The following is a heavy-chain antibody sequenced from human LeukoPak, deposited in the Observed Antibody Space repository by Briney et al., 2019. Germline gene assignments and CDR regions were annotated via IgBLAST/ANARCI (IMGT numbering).Heavy chain of an antibody. Sequence: GGSLRLSCAASGFTFSSYAMSWVRQAPGKGLEWVSAISGSGGSTYYADSVKGRFTISRDNSKSTLYLQMNSLRAEDTAVYYCAGYDTYYYDSSGISPFDYWGQGTLVTVSS. CDR3: AGYDTYYYDSSGISPFDY. CDR1: GFTFSSYA. D-gene: IGHD3-22*01. CDR2: ISGSGGST. V-gene: IGHV3-23*01. J-gene: IGHJ4*02.